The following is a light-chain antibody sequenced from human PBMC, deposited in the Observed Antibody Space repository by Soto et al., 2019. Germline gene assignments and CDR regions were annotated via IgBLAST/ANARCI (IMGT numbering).Light chain of an antibody. J-gene: IGLJ1*01. CDR2: ENN. CDR1: SSNIGRNY. Sequence: QSVLTQPPSVSAAPGQKVTISCSGSSSNIGRNYGSWYQQLPGTAPKLLIYENNKRPSGIPDRFSGSKSGTSATLGITGLQTGDEADYYCGTWDSSLSAGVFGTGTKVTVL. V-gene: IGLV1-51*02. CDR3: GTWDSSLSAGV.